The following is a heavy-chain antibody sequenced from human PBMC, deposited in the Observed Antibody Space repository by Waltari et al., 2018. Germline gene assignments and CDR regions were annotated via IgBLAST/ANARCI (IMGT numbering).Heavy chain of an antibody. CDR2: IFSGGST. CDR3: ARRSSSGYYDY. J-gene: IGHJ4*02. V-gene: IGHV3-66*04. CDR1: GFTASSHY. Sequence: EVQLAESGGGLVQPVGYLRLSCAASGFTASSHYLGWVRQAPGKGLEWVSIIFSGGSTFSADSVKGRFTISRDNSKNTLFLQMNSLRAEDTAVYYCARRSSSGYYDYWGQGTLVTVSS. D-gene: IGHD3-22*01.